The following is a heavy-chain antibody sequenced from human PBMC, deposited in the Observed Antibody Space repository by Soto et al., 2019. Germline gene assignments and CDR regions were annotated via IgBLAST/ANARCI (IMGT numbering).Heavy chain of an antibody. J-gene: IGHJ5*02. V-gene: IGHV4-34*01. CDR2: INHSGST. CDR3: ARGGIVVVPAAIRRFDP. CDR1: GGSFSGYY. Sequence: QVQLQQWGAGLLKHSETLSLTCAVYGGSFSGYYWSWIRQPPGKGLEWIGEINHSGSTNYNPSLKSRVTISVDTSKNQFSLKLSSVTAADTAVYYCARGGIVVVPAAIRRFDPWGQGTLVTVSS. D-gene: IGHD2-2*01.